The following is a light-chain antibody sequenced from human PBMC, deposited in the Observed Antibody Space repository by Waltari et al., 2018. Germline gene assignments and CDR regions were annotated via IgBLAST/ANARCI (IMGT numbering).Light chain of an antibody. V-gene: IGKV1-6*01. CDR1: QDIDNN. CDR2: RAS. CDR3: QQGYSYPIT. Sequence: IQMTQSPSSLSASVGGPVTITCQASQDIDNNLNWYQQKPGKAPKLLISRASSLQGGIPSRFSGSGSGTDFTLTISSLQPEDFATYFCQQGYSYPITFGEGTKVEIK. J-gene: IGKJ4*01.